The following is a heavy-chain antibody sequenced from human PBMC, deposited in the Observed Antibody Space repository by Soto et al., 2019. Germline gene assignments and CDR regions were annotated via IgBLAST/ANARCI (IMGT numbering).Heavy chain of an antibody. D-gene: IGHD6-13*01. CDR2: IYYSGST. Sequence: SETLSLTCTVSGGSIRSGDYYWSWIRQPPGKGLEWIGYIYYSGSTYHNPSLKSRVTMSVDTSKNQFSLKLSSVTVADTAVYYCARAEHINSGWFDPWGQGTLVTVSS. CDR1: GGSIRSGDYY. V-gene: IGHV4-30-4*01. CDR3: ARAEHINSGWFDP. J-gene: IGHJ5*02.